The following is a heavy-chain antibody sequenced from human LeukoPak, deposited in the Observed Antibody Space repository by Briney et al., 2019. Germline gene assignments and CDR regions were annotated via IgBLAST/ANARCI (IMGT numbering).Heavy chain of an antibody. V-gene: IGHV3-23*01. CDR2: ISGSGGST. D-gene: IGHD5-18*01. CDR1: GFTSSGDW. CDR3: AKEGALWTLGYYFDY. J-gene: IGHJ4*02. Sequence: GGSLRLSCAVSGFTSSGDWMHWVRQAPGKGLVWVSAISGSGGSTYYADSVKGRFTISRDNSKNTLYLQMNSLRAEDTAVYYCAKEGALWTLGYYFDYWGQGTLVTVSS.